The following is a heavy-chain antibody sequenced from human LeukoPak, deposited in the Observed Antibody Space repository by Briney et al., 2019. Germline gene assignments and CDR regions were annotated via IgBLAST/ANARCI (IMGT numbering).Heavy chain of an antibody. Sequence: SETLSLTCAVYGGSFNGYYWSWIRQPPGKGLEWIGEINYNGSTNHNPSLKSRVTISGDTSKKQFSLKLSSVTAADTAVYYCARDLYSGYDFGHYGMDVWGQGTTITVSS. J-gene: IGHJ6*02. CDR1: GGSFNGYY. CDR2: INYNGST. V-gene: IGHV4-34*01. D-gene: IGHD5-12*01. CDR3: ARDLYSGYDFGHYGMDV.